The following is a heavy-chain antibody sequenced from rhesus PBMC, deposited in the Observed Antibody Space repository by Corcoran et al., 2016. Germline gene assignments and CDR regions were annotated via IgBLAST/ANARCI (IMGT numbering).Heavy chain of an antibody. CDR3: AREKQRLIDY. J-gene: IGHJ4*01. CDR2: NNGKSTSN. D-gene: IGHD6-31*01. V-gene: IGHV4-80*01. Sequence: QVQLQESGPGLVKPSETLSLTCAVSGGSFRSHWWSWIGQPPGKGREWIGENNGKSTSNNYNPALKNRVTSSKDASKNQFSLTLSSVTAAGTAVYYCAREKQRLIDYWGQGVLVTVSS. CDR1: GGSFRSHW.